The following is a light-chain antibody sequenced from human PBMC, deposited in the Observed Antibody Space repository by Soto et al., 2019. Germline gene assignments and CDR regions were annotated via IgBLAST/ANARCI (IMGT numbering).Light chain of an antibody. Sequence: QSALTQPASVSGSPGQSITISCTGTSSDVGSYNLVSWYQQHPGKAPKVMIYEGSKRPSGVSNRFSGSKSGNTASLTISGLQADDEADYYCCSYAGSSTFYVFGAGTKVTVL. J-gene: IGLJ1*01. V-gene: IGLV2-23*01. CDR1: SSDVGSYNL. CDR3: CSYAGSSTFYV. CDR2: EGS.